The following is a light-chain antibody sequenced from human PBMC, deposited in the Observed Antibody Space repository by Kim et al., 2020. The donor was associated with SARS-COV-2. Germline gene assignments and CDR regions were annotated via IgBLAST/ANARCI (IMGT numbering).Light chain of an antibody. J-gene: IGKJ4*01. CDR3: QQSYSTPQLT. CDR2: GAS. CDR1: RSISRY. Sequence: DIQMTQSPSSLSASVGDRVTITCRASRSISRYLNWYQQKPGKAPKLLIYGASSLQSGVPSRFSGSGSGTDFTLTISSLQPEDFATYYCQQSYSTPQLTCGGGTKLEI. V-gene: IGKV1-39*01.